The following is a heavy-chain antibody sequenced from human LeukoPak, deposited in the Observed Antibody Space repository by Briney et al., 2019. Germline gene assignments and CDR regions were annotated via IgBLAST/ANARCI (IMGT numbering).Heavy chain of an antibody. V-gene: IGHV3-21*04. CDR1: GFTFSSYS. J-gene: IGHJ4*02. CDR3: ARQIVYDGDYGPIADY. Sequence: GGSLRLSCAASGFTFSSYSMNWVRQAPGKGLEWVSSISSSSSYIYYADSVKGRFTISRDNAKNSLYLQMNSLRAEDTAVYYCARQIVYDGDYGPIADYWGQGTLVTVSS. CDR2: ISSSSSYI. D-gene: IGHD4-17*01.